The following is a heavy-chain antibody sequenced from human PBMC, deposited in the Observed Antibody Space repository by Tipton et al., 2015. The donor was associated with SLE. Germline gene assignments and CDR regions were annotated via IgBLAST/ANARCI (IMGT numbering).Heavy chain of an antibody. V-gene: IGHV4-34*01. Sequence: TLSLTCTVSGGSISSYYWSWIRQPPGKGLERIGEINHSGSTNYNPSLKSRVTISVDTSKNHFSLKLSSVTAADTAVYYCARETRAVADGTYYMDVWGIGTTVTVSS. D-gene: IGHD6-19*01. CDR1: GGSISSYY. CDR2: INHSGST. CDR3: ARETRAVADGTYYMDV. J-gene: IGHJ6*03.